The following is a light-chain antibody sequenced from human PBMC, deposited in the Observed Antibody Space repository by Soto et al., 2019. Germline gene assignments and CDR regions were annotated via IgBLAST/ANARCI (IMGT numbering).Light chain of an antibody. J-gene: IGKJ1*01. CDR3: QHYSSVWA. Sequence: DIQMTQSPSTLSSSVGDRVTITCRASQSISRGLAWYQQKPGKAPNLLIYDASTLESGVPSRFSGSGSGTEFTLTISCLHPDDFATDDCQHYSSVWAFGQGTKVDIK. CDR1: QSISRG. V-gene: IGKV1-5*01. CDR2: DAS.